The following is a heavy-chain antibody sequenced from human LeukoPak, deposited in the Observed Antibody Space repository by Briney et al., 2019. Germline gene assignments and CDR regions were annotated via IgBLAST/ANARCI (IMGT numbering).Heavy chain of an antibody. Sequence: GTSLRLSCEASGFIFNHDALHWVRQAPHMGLEWVAVIWSDGTNRYYADSVKGRFSIFRDDSQKRVFLQMNSLRAEDTAVYYCVRDAQRGFDYSNSLQYWGQGALVTVSS. D-gene: IGHD4-11*01. J-gene: IGHJ4*02. CDR2: IWSDGTNR. CDR3: VRDAQRGFDYSNSLQY. V-gene: IGHV3-33*01. CDR1: GFIFNHDA.